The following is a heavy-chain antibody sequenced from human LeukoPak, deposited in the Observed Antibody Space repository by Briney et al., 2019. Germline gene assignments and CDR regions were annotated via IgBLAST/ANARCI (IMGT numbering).Heavy chain of an antibody. D-gene: IGHD6-6*01. CDR1: GGSFSGYY. V-gene: IGHV4-34*01. Sequence: PSETLSLTCAVYGGSFSGYYWSWLRQPPGKGLEWIGEINHSGSTNYNPSLKSRVTISVDTSKNQFSLKLSSVTAADTAVYYCASLGRSIAARSLYYYYMDVWGKGTTVTVSS. J-gene: IGHJ6*03. CDR3: ASLGRSIAARSLYYYYMDV. CDR2: INHSGST.